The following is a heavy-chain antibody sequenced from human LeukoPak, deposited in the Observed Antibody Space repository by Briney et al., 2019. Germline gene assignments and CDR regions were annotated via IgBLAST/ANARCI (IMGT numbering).Heavy chain of an antibody. CDR1: GFTFSSYS. CDR2: ISSSSSYI. J-gene: IGHJ4*02. Sequence: GGSLRLSCAASGFTFSSYSMNWVRQAPGKGLEWVSSISSSSSYIYYADSVKGRFTISRDNAKNSLYLQMNSLRAEDTAVYYCARASRATTTFDYWGQGTLVTVSS. D-gene: IGHD1-26*01. CDR3: ARASRATTTFDY. V-gene: IGHV3-21*01.